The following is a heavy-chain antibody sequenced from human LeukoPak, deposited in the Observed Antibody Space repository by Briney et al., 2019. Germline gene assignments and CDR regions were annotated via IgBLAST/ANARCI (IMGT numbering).Heavy chain of an antibody. D-gene: IGHD2-2*01. CDR1: GFTFSNYW. V-gene: IGHV3-7*01. CDR3: ARALDSSSSRYQAFEE. CDR2: IKQDESEK. J-gene: IGHJ4*02. Sequence: PGESLRLSCSAPGFTFSNYWMSWVRQAPGKGLEWVANIKQDESEKYYVDSMKGRFTISRDNAKSSLYLQMNSLRAEDTAVYYCARALDSSSSRYQAFEEWGQGTLVTVSS.